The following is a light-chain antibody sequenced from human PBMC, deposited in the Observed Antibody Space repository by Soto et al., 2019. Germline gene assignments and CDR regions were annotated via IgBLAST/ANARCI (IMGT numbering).Light chain of an antibody. Sequence: DIQMTQSPSSLSAYVGDRVTITCRASQSISSYLNWYQQKPGKAPKLLIYAASSLQSGVPSRFSGCGSGTDFTLTISSLQPEDFATYYCQQSYSTPVTFGPGTKVDIK. CDR2: AAS. J-gene: IGKJ3*01. CDR3: QQSYSTPVT. V-gene: IGKV1-39*01. CDR1: QSISSY.